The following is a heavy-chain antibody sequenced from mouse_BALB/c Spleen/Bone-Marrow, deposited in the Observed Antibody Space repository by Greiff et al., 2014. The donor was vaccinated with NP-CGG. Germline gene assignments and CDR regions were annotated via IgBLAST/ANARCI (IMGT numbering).Heavy chain of an antibody. CDR3: ARLGIRSFDY. CDR1: GYRFNSYW. V-gene: IGHV1-9*01. Sequence: QVQLKESGADLMKPGASVKISCKATGYRFNSYWIEWVKQRPGHGLEWIGEILPGGGSTNFNEKFKGKATFTAYTSSNTAYMQISSLTSEDSAVYYCARLGIRSFDYWGQGTTLTASS. J-gene: IGHJ2*01. D-gene: IGHD3-1*01. CDR2: ILPGGGST.